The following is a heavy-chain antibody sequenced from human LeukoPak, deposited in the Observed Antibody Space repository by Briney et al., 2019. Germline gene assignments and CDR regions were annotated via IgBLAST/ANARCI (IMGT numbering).Heavy chain of an antibody. D-gene: IGHD3-3*01. J-gene: IGHJ5*02. CDR1: GLTFRLYV. CDR2: ITADGGGT. Sequence: GGSLRLSCAASGLTFRLYVMIWVRQAPGKGLEWVSSITADGGGTFYADSARGRFTISRDNSQSALFLQMNSLRAEDTAVYYCAKLTSLASDLWGQGTQVIVSS. CDR3: AKLTSLASDL. V-gene: IGHV3-23*01.